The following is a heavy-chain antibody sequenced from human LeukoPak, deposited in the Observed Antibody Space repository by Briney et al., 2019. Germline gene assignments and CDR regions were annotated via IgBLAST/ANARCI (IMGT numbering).Heavy chain of an antibody. Sequence: SETLSLTCTVSGGSISPYYWTWIRQPPGKGLVWIGFIYYTGSTNYNPSLKSRVTISADTSKNQFSLRLTSVTAADTAVYYCARAGSSWSTGYYFDYWGQGTLVTVSS. V-gene: IGHV4-59*01. CDR2: IYYTGST. CDR1: GGSISPYY. J-gene: IGHJ4*02. CDR3: ARAGSSWSTGYYFDY. D-gene: IGHD6-13*01.